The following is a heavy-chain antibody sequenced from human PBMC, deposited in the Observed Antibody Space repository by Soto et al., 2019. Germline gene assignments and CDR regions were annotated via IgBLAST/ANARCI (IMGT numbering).Heavy chain of an antibody. J-gene: IGHJ5*02. D-gene: IGHD3-22*01. V-gene: IGHV4-31*03. CDR1: GGSIGGGGCC. CDR3: ARDLEDYDSSGYWGPYNGFDP. CDR2: IYYSGST. Sequence: LPSTVSGGSIGGGGCCWSWIRQHPGKGLEWIGYIYYSGSTYYNPSLKSRVTISVDTSKNQFSLKLSSVTAADTAVYYCARDLEDYDSSGYWGPYNGFDPWGKGTPVTGSS.